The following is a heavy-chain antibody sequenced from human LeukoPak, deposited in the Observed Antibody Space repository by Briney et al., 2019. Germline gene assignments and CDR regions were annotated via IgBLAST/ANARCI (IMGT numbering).Heavy chain of an antibody. CDR1: GVSISSSSYY. D-gene: IGHD2-2*02. J-gene: IGHJ5*02. V-gene: IGHV4-61*01. CDR2: IYYSGST. Sequence: SETLSLTCTVSGVSISSSSYYWSWIRQPPGKGLEWIGYIYYSGSTNYNPSLKTRVTISVDTSKNQFSLKLTSVTAADTAVYYCAGGTVVVPAAIAWGQGTLVTVSS. CDR3: AGGTVVVPAAIA.